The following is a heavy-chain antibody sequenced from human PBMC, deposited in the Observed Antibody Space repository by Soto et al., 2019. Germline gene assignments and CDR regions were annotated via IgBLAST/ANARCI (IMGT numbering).Heavy chain of an antibody. Sequence: QVQLVESGGGVVQPGMSLRLSCAASGFTFSSHSIQWVRQAPGKGLEWVAVISYDGNIKYYADSVRGRFTISRDNSKNTLYLQMNSLRPEDTAVYYRAREWSTSGDLDYWGQGTLVIVSS. J-gene: IGHJ4*02. CDR2: ISYDGNIK. CDR3: AREWSTSGDLDY. CDR1: GFTFSSHS. V-gene: IGHV3-30-3*01. D-gene: IGHD3-10*01.